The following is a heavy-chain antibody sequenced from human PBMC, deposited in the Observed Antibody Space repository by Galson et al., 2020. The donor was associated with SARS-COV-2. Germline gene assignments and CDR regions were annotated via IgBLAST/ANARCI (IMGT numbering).Heavy chain of an antibody. CDR2: ISWNSGSI. Sequence: SCAASGFTFDDYAMHWVRQAPGKGLEWVSGISWNSGSIGYADSVKGRFTISRDNAKNSLYLQMNSLRAKDTALYYCATEGRGYWGQGTLVTVSS. J-gene: IGHJ4*02. CDR3: ATEGRGY. V-gene: IGHV3-9*01. CDR1: GFTFDDYA.